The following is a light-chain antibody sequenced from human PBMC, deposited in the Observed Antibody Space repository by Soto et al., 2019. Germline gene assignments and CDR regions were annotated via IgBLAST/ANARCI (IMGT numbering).Light chain of an antibody. Sequence: DIQMTQSPSTLSASVGDRVTITCRASQSIGSWLAWYQQKPGKAPKLLIYKASSLESGVPSRFSGSGSGTEFTLPISSLQLDDFASYYCQQYDSYSPWTFGQGTKLEIK. V-gene: IGKV1-5*03. CDR1: QSIGSW. CDR3: QQYDSYSPWT. CDR2: KAS. J-gene: IGKJ1*01.